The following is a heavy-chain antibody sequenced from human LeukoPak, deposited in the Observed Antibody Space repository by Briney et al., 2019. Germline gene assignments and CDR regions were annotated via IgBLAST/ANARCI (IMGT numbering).Heavy chain of an antibody. J-gene: IGHJ4*02. CDR2: INSDGSGT. CDR3: AGRSAGNLEY. CDR1: GFTFSTYA. D-gene: IGHD2-15*01. Sequence: GGSLRLSCAASGFTFSTYAMNWVRQAPGKGLVWVSRINSDGSGTGYADSVKGRFTISRDNAKNTLYLQMNSLRAEDTAVYYCAGRSAGNLEYWGQGTLVSVSS. V-gene: IGHV3-74*01.